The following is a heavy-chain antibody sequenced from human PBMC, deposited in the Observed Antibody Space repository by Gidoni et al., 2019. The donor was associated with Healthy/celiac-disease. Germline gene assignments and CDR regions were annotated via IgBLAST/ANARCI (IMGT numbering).Heavy chain of an antibody. D-gene: IGHD3-3*01. Sequence: EVQLEVDGGGGVKPGGSLRRACAAHAFTFSSYSINWVRQAPGKGLEWVSSISSSSSYIYYADSVKVRFTISREPAQNSLYLQMHLLRSSYTALSYCALFLRPLFGVFPLYSSSYGLSFWGPFTTVPFSS. CDR2: ISSSSSYI. J-gene: IGHJ6*02. CDR1: AFTFSSYS. CDR3: ALFLRPLFGVFPLYSSSYGLSF. V-gene: IGHV3-21*01.